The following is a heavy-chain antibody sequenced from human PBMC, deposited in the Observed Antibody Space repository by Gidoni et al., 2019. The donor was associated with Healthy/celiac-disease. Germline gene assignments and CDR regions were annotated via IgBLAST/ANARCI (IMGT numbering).Heavy chain of an antibody. J-gene: IGHJ3*02. CDR2: FEPEDGET. Sequence: QVQLVQSGAEVKKPGASVKVSCKVSGYTLTEVSMHWVRQAPGKGLEWMGGFEPEDGETIYALKFQGRVTMTEDTSTDTAYMELSSLRSEDTAVYYCATVTLAYCGGDCYSLNAFDIWGQGTIVTVSS. V-gene: IGHV1-24*01. D-gene: IGHD2-21*02. CDR3: ATVTLAYCGGDCYSLNAFDI. CDR1: GYTLTEVS.